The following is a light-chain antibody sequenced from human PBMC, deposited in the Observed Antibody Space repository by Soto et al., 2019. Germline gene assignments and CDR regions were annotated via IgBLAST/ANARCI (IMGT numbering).Light chain of an antibody. Sequence: DVEMTQSPSTLPTSIGDRVTINCRASQNVSNWLAWYQQKPGKAPKLLIYKASRLESGVPSRVSASGSGTDFTLTINSLQSDDFATYFCQQYSKESTFGQGTKLEIK. J-gene: IGKJ2*01. CDR3: QQYSKEST. V-gene: IGKV1-5*03. CDR2: KAS. CDR1: QNVSNW.